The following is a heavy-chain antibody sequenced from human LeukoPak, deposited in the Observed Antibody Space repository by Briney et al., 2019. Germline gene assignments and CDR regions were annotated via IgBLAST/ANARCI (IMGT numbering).Heavy chain of an antibody. Sequence: ASVKVSCKASGYTFTSYGFSWVRQAPGHGLEWMGWISAYNGRTNYAQKLRGSVTMTTDTSTSTAYLELRSLRSDDTAVYYCARDSDYYDSCGYLDYWGQGTLVTVSS. CDR3: ARDSDYYDSCGYLDY. J-gene: IGHJ4*02. V-gene: IGHV1-18*01. CDR1: GYTFTSYG. CDR2: ISAYNGRT. D-gene: IGHD3-22*01.